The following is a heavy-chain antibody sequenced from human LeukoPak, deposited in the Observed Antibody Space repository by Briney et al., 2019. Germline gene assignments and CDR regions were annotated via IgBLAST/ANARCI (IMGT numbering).Heavy chain of an antibody. J-gene: IGHJ4*02. CDR3: AKQPGSVVDSSGSLSRH. CDR1: GFTFSSYA. D-gene: IGHD3-22*01. Sequence: GGSLRLSCAASGFTFSSYAMSWVRQAPGKGLEWVSSISGSGASTYYADSVKGRFTISRDNSKNTLYLQMNSLRAEDTAVYYCAKQPGSVVDSSGSLSRHWGQGTLVTVSS. CDR2: ISGSGAST. V-gene: IGHV3-23*01.